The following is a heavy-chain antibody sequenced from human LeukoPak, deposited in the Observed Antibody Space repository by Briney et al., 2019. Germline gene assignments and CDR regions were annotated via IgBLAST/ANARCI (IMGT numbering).Heavy chain of an antibody. CDR2: INSDGSST. CDR1: GSTFSSYW. Sequence: GGSLRLSCAASGSTFSSYWMHWVRQAPGKGLVWVSRINSDGSSTSYADAVKGRFTISRDNAKNTLYLQMNSLRAEDTAVYYCARADDSGYYVNYWGQGTLVTVSS. CDR3: ARADDSGYYVNY. V-gene: IGHV3-74*01. J-gene: IGHJ4*02. D-gene: IGHD3-22*01.